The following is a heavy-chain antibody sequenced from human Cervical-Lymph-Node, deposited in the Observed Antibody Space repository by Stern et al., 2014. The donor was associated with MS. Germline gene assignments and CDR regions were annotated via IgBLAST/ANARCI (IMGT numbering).Heavy chain of an antibody. D-gene: IGHD3-10*01. Sequence: QVQLVQSGAEVKKPGSSVKVSCQASGGSFINNVISWVRQAPGQGLEWMGGTIPIFGTALYAQKFRGRVTITEVGATRTAYMELSSLRSDDTAVYFCARAASTTSSYNFWGPGTLVTVSS. J-gene: IGHJ4*02. CDR3: ARAASTTSSYNF. CDR2: TIPIFGTA. CDR1: GGSFINNV. V-gene: IGHV1-69*01.